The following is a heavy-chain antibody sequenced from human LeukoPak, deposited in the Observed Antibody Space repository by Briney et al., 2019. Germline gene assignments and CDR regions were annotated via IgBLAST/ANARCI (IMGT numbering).Heavy chain of an antibody. CDR1: GGSISSYY. V-gene: IGHV4-59*08. J-gene: IGHJ5*02. CDR3: ARTTEDCSSTSCYQYWFDP. Sequence: SETLSLTCTVSGGSISSYYWSWIRQPPGKGLEWIGNIYHSGSTYYNPSLKSRVTISLDTSKNQFSLKLSSVTAADTAIYYCARTTEDCSSTSCYQYWFDPWGQGTLVTVSS. D-gene: IGHD2-2*01. CDR2: IYHSGST.